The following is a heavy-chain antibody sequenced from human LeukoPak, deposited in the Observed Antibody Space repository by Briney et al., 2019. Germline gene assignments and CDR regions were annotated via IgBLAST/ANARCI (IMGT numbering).Heavy chain of an antibody. CDR3: ARSGIAAAGPGYFQH. D-gene: IGHD6-13*01. Sequence: PSETLSLTCTVSGGSTSSYYWSWIRQPPGKGLEWIGYIYYSGSTNYNPSLKSRVTISVDTSKNQFSLKLSSVTAADTAVYYCARSGIAAAGPGYFQHWGQGTLVTVSS. J-gene: IGHJ1*01. V-gene: IGHV4-59*01. CDR2: IYYSGST. CDR1: GGSTSSYY.